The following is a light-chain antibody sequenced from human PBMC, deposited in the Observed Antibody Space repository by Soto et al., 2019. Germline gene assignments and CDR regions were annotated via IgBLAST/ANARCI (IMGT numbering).Light chain of an antibody. V-gene: IGKV1-39*01. CDR2: AAS. J-gene: IGKJ1*01. CDR3: QQSGDTPPWT. Sequence: DIQMTQSPSSLSASVGDRVTITCRASQSIRIYLNWYQQKPGKAPELLIFAASSLQSGVPSRFSGSGSGTDFPLTITSLQPQDFATYYCQQSGDTPPWTFGRGTKVEIK. CDR1: QSIRIY.